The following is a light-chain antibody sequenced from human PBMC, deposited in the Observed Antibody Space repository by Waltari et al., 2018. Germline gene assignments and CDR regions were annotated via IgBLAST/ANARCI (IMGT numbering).Light chain of an antibody. Sequence: DVVMTKSPLSLPVTLGQPASISGKSSESLVHSDGNTYLNWFQQRPGQSPRRLIYKVSNRDSGVPDRFSGSGSGTDFTLKISRVEAEDVGVYYCMQGTSWPRTFGQWTKVEIK. CDR3: MQGTSWPRT. V-gene: IGKV2-30*02. CDR2: KVS. J-gene: IGKJ1*01. CDR1: ESLVHSDGNTY.